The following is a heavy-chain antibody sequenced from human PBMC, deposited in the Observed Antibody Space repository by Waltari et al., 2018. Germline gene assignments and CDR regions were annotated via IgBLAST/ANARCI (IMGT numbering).Heavy chain of an antibody. V-gene: IGHV3-21*01. CDR1: GFTFSSYS. D-gene: IGHD6-19*01. J-gene: IGHJ3*02. Sequence: EVQLVESGGGLVKPGGSLRLSCAASGFTFSSYSMTWVRQAPGKGLEWVSSISSSSSYIYYADSVKGRFTISRDNAKNSLYLQMNSLRAEDTAVYYCARDLVAVAGTGAFDIWGQGTMVTVSS. CDR2: ISSSSSYI. CDR3: ARDLVAVAGTGAFDI.